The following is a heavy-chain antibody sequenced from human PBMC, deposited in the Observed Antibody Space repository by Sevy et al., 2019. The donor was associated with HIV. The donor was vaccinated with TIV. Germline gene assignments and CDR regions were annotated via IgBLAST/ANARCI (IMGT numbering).Heavy chain of an antibody. J-gene: IGHJ4*02. CDR2: IYSGGST. D-gene: IGHD1-26*01. CDR1: GFTVSSNY. CDR3: ARVNGGSYGY. V-gene: IGHV3-53*01. Sequence: GGSLRLSCAASGFTVSSNYMSWVRQAPGKGLEWVSLIYSGGSTYYADSVKGRFTISRDNSKNTLYLQMNSLRAEDTTVYYCARVNGGSYGYWGQGTLVTVSS.